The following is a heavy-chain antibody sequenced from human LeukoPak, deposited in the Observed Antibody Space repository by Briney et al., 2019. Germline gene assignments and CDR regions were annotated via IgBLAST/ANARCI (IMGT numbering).Heavy chain of an antibody. Sequence: GASVKVSCKASGGTFSSYAISWVRQAPGQGLEWMGWISAYNGNTNYAQKLQGRVTMTTDTSTSTAYMELRSLRSDDTALYYCARSGSGWFGELSASDIWGQGTMVTVSS. V-gene: IGHV1-18*01. J-gene: IGHJ3*02. D-gene: IGHD3-10*01. CDR2: ISAYNGNT. CDR3: ARSGSGWFGELSASDI. CDR1: GGTFSSYA.